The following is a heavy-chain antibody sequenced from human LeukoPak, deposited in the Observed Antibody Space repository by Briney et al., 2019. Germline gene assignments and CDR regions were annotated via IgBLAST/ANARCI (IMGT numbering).Heavy chain of an antibody. J-gene: IGHJ5*02. V-gene: IGHV3-11*01. Sequence: PGGSLRLSCAASGFTFSDYYMSWIRQAPGKGLEWVSYISSSGSTIYYADSVKGRFTISRDNAKNSLYLQMNSLRAEDTAVYYCAREDAHYDFWSGYYKDNWFDPWGQGTLVTVSS. CDR3: AREDAHYDFWSGYYKDNWFDP. CDR1: GFTFSDYY. D-gene: IGHD3-3*01. CDR2: ISSSGSTI.